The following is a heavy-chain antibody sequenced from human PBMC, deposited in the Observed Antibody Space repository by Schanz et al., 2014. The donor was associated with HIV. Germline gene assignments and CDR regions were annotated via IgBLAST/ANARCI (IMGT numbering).Heavy chain of an antibody. Sequence: QVHLVQSGAEVKKPGASVKVSCKTSGYSFTSYYVHWVRRAPGQGLEWMGWISAYNGNTNYAQKLQGRVTMTTDTSTSTAYMELRSLRSDDTAVYYCARGSTVHDWFDSWGQGSLVTVSS. D-gene: IGHD4-17*01. V-gene: IGHV1-18*04. CDR2: ISAYNGNT. CDR1: GYSFTSYY. CDR3: ARGSTVHDWFDS. J-gene: IGHJ5*01.